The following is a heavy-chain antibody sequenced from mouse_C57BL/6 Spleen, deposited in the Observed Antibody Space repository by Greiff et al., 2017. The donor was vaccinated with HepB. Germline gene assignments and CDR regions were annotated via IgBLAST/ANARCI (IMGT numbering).Heavy chain of an antibody. CDR2: INPNNGGT. CDR1: GYTFTDYN. D-gene: IGHD2-4*01. V-gene: IGHV1-22*01. J-gene: IGHJ1*03. Sequence: EVQLQESGPELVKPGASVKMSCKASGYTFTDYNMHWVKQSHGKSLEWIGYINPNNGGTSYNQKFKGKATLTVNKSSSTAYMELRSLTSEDSAVYYCARKGGITPYWYFDVWGTGTTVTVSS. CDR3: ARKGGITPYWYFDV.